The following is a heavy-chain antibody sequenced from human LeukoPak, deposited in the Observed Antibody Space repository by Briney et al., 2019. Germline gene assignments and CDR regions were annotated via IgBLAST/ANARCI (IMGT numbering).Heavy chain of an antibody. CDR3: ARRGIISGWYWAYYFDY. D-gene: IGHD6-19*01. CDR2: IEQDGGET. CDR1: GFTFSSYW. V-gene: IGHV3-7*01. Sequence: GGSLRLSCAASGFTFSSYWMTWVRQAPGKGLEWVANIEQDGGETYYVDSVKGRFTISRDNAKNSLSLQMNSLRAEDTAVYYCARRGIISGWYWAYYFDYWGQGTLVTVSS. J-gene: IGHJ4*02.